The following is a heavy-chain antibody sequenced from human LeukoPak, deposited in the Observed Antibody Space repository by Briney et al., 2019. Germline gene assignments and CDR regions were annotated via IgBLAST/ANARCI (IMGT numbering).Heavy chain of an antibody. CDR2: INHSGTT. D-gene: IGHD3-3*01. J-gene: IGHJ5*02. V-gene: IGHV4-61*08. CDR3: ASSTIFGVVANWFDP. CDR1: GGSISSGGYY. Sequence: SETLSLTCTVSGGSISSGGYYWSWIRQSPGKGLEWIGEINHSGTTNYNPSLKSRVTISVDTSKNQFSLKLTSVTAADTAVYYCASSTIFGVVANWFDPWGQGMLVTVSS.